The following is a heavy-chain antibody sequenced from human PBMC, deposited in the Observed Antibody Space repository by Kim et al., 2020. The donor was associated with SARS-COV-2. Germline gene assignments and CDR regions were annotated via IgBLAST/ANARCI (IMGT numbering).Heavy chain of an antibody. Sequence: GGSLRLSCAASGFTFSNYAMHWVRQAPGKGLEWVAVISYNGTNKYHADSVKGRFTVHRDNSKNTLFLQMDRLRLEDTAVYYCARDHYYGSGSYKPLYYYYDMDVWGQGTTVTVSS. CDR2: ISYNGTNK. CDR3: ARDHYYGSGSYKPLYYYYDMDV. J-gene: IGHJ6*02. CDR1: GFTFSNYA. D-gene: IGHD3-10*01. V-gene: IGHV3-30*04.